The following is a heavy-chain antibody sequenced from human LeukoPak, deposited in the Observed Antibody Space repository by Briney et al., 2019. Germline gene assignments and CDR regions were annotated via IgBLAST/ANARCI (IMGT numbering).Heavy chain of an antibody. CDR1: GYTFTSYY. Sequence: ASVKVSCKTSGYTFTSYYIHWVRQATGQGLEWMGWMNPNSGNTGYAQKFQGRVTITRNTSISTAYMELSSLRSEDTAVYYCARGAHVDTAMEDYWGQGTLVTVSS. J-gene: IGHJ4*02. CDR3: ARGAHVDTAMEDY. CDR2: MNPNSGNT. D-gene: IGHD5-18*01. V-gene: IGHV1-8*03.